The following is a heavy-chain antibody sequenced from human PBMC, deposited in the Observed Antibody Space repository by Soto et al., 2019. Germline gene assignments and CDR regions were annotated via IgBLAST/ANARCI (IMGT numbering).Heavy chain of an antibody. V-gene: IGHV3-21*01. D-gene: IGHD3-22*01. CDR2: ISSSSSYI. Sequence: GGSLRLSCAASGFTFSSYSMNWVRQAPGKGLEWVSSISSSSSYIYYADSVKGRFTISRDNAKNSLYLQMNSLRAEDTAVYYCARSGTYYDSSGYYFGDYWGQGTLVTVSS. CDR3: ARSGTYYDSSGYYFGDY. J-gene: IGHJ4*02. CDR1: GFTFSSYS.